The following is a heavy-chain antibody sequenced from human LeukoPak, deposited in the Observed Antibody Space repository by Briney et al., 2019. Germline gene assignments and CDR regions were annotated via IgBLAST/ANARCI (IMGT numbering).Heavy chain of an antibody. J-gene: IGHJ4*02. Sequence: LSLTCTVSGGSISSRSYYWGWIRQPPGKGLEWIGYIYYSGSTYYNPSLKSRVTISVDTSKNQFSLKLSSVTAADTAVYYCARGQGITIFGVVIEPLDYWGQGTLVTVSS. CDR1: GGSISSRSYY. CDR2: IYYSGST. D-gene: IGHD3-3*01. CDR3: ARGQGITIFGVVIEPLDY. V-gene: IGHV4-30-4*08.